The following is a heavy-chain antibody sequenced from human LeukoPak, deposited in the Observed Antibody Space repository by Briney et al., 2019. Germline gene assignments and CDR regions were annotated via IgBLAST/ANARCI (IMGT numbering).Heavy chain of an antibody. V-gene: IGHV4-31*03. CDR3: AASSGVTLGRF. CDR2: IYYTGIT. CDR1: GGSISSGSHY. Sequence: SETLCLTCTVSGGSISSGSHYYQWIRQHPGKGLEWIGYIYYTGITSYNPSLKSRVTMSVDTSMNQVSLKVTSLTAADTAVYYCAASSGVTLGRFWGQGALVTVSS. J-gene: IGHJ4*02. D-gene: IGHD3-16*01.